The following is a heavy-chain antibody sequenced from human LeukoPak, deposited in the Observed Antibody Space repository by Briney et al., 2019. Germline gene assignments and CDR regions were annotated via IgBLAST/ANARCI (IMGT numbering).Heavy chain of an antibody. Sequence: GGSLRLSCATSGFTFHDYAMSWVRQAPGKGLEWVSAISGSGGSTYYADSVKGRFTISRDNSKNTLYLQMNSLRAEDTAVYYCAKGASYNWFDPWGQGTLVTVSS. D-gene: IGHD6-6*01. J-gene: IGHJ5*02. CDR1: GFTFHDYA. V-gene: IGHV3-23*01. CDR2: ISGSGGST. CDR3: AKGASYNWFDP.